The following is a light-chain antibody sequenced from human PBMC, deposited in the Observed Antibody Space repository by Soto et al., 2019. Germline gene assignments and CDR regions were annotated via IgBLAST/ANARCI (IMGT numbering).Light chain of an antibody. CDR1: QSVSSSY. Sequence: ETVLTQSPGTLSLSPGERATLSCRASQSVSSSYLAWYQQKPGQAPRLLIYGASSRATGLPDRFSGSGSGTDFTLTISRLNPEDFAVYYCEQYGDSPWTFGQGTRVEIK. J-gene: IGKJ1*01. CDR2: GAS. V-gene: IGKV3-20*01. CDR3: EQYGDSPWT.